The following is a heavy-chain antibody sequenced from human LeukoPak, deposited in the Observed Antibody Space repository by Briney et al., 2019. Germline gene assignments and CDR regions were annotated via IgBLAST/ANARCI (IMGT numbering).Heavy chain of an antibody. CDR2: INPDGSEK. V-gene: IGHV3-7*01. J-gene: IGHJ4*02. CDR3: ASEPSSATGGSY. Sequence: PGASLRLSCAASGFTFTSNCMSWVRQAPGKGLEWVAKINPDGSEKNYVDSVRGRFTIPRDNARNSPYLQINSPRAEDTAVYYCASEPSSATGGSYWGQGILVTVSS. D-gene: IGHD1-1*01. CDR1: GFTFTSNC.